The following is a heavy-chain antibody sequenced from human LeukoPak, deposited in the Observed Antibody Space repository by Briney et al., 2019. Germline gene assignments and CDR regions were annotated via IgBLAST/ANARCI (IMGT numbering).Heavy chain of an antibody. CDR1: GYSFTTYW. CDR3: ARHTTTDAFDI. CDR2: IYPGDSDT. J-gene: IGHJ3*02. D-gene: IGHD1-14*01. Sequence: GESLKISCKGSGYSFTTYWIGWVRQMPGKGLEWMGIIYPGDSDTRYSPSFQGQVVISADKSISTAYLQWSSLRASDTAMYYCARHTTTDAFDIWGQGTMVTVSS. V-gene: IGHV5-51*01.